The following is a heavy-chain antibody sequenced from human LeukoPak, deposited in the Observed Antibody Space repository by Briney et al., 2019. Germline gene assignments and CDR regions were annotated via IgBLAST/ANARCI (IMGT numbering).Heavy chain of an antibody. V-gene: IGHV1-18*01. CDR2: ISAYNGNT. CDR1: VYTFTNYG. D-gene: IGHD2-21*02. J-gene: IGHJ3*02. Sequence: GASVKVSCKASVYTFTNYGISWVRQAPGQGLEWMGWISAYNGNTKYAQKLQGRVTMTTDTSTSTAYMELRSLRSDDTAVYYCARAVVTAESDAFDIWGQGTMVTVSS. CDR3: ARAVVTAESDAFDI.